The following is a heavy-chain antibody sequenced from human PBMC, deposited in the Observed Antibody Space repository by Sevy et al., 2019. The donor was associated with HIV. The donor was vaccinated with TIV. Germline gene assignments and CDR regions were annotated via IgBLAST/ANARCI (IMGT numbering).Heavy chain of an antibody. Sequence: SETLSLTCTVSGGSISSYYWSWIRQPPGKGLEWIGYIYYSGSTNYNPSLKSRVTISVDTSKNQFSLKLSSVTAADTAVYYCAREIEGATRYFDYWGQGTLVTVSS. J-gene: IGHJ4*02. CDR2: IYYSGST. CDR1: GGSISSYY. D-gene: IGHD1-26*01. CDR3: AREIEGATRYFDY. V-gene: IGHV4-59*01.